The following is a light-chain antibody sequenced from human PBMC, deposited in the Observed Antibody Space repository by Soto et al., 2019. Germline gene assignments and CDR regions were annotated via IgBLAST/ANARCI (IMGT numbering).Light chain of an antibody. J-gene: IGLJ1*01. CDR2: DVS. CDR3: SSYTSSSTYV. Sequence: QSVLTPPAPVSGSPGQSITISCTGTSSDVGAYNYVSWYQQHPGKAPKLMIYDVSNRPSGVSNRFSGSKSGNTASLTISGLQAEDEADYYCSSYTSSSTYVFGTGTKVTVL. V-gene: IGLV2-14*03. CDR1: SSDVGAYNY.